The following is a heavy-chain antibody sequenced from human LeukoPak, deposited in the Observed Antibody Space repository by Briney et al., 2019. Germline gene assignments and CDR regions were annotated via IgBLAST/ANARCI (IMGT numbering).Heavy chain of an antibody. J-gene: IGHJ4*02. CDR2: ISSSSSYI. Sequence: GGSLRLSCAASGFTFSSYSMNWVRQAPGKGLEWVSSISSSSSYIYYADSVKGRFTISRDNAKNSLYLQMNSLRAEDTAVYYCARDSSGSYFFLDYWGQGTLVTVSS. D-gene: IGHD1-26*01. V-gene: IGHV3-21*01. CDR1: GFTFSSYS. CDR3: ARDSSGSYFFLDY.